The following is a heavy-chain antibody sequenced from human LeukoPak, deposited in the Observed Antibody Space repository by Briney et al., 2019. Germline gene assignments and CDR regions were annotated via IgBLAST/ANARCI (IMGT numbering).Heavy chain of an antibody. CDR1: GFAFSSYW. J-gene: IGHJ6*04. D-gene: IGHD2-2*01. Sequence: GGSLRLSCAASGFAFSSYWMSWVRQAPGKGLEWVANIKEDGSEKYYVDSVKGRFTISRDNAKNSLYLQTNSLRAEDTAVYYCARRALRYCSSTSCPAQYYGVDVWGKGTTVTVSS. CDR2: IKEDGSEK. CDR3: ARRALRYCSSTSCPAQYYGVDV. V-gene: IGHV3-7*03.